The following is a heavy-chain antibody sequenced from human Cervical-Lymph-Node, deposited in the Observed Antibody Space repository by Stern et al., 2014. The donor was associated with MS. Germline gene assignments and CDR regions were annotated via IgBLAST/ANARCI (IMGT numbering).Heavy chain of an antibody. Sequence: VQLVESGPGLVKPSETLSLTCTVSGGSISSYYWSWIRQPPGKGLEWIGYIYYSGGTNYNPSLKSRVTISVDTSKNQFSLKLSSVTAADTAVYYCARWGVVVVPAAIDYYYGMDVWGQGTTVTVSS. CDR3: ARWGVVVVPAAIDYYYGMDV. V-gene: IGHV4-59*01. J-gene: IGHJ6*02. D-gene: IGHD2-2*01. CDR2: IYYSGGT. CDR1: GGSISSYY.